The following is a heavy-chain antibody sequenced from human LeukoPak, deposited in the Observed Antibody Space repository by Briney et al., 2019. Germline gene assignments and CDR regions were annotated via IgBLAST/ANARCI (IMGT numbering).Heavy chain of an antibody. CDR1: GFTFSSQN. J-gene: IGHJ4*02. CDR3: VKNGWLDY. CDR2: ISTSGDST. V-gene: IGHV3-21*01. D-gene: IGHD6-19*01. Sequence: GSLRLSCAASGFTFSSQNMNWARQAPGKGLEWVAYISTSGDSTKYADSVEGRFTISRDNVENSLYLLMNSLRVDDTAVYYCVKNGWLDYWGQGIVVTVSS.